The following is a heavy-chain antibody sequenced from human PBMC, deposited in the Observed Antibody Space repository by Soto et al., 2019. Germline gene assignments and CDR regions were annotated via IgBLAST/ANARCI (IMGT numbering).Heavy chain of an antibody. CDR1: GTIFSSYT. CDR2: IIPIIGET. V-gene: IGHV1-69*08. D-gene: IGHD1-26*01. Sequence: QVQLVQSGAEVKKPGSSVRVSCKASGTIFSSYTISWVRQAPGQVLEWMGRIIPIIGETNSEQKFQDRVTLTADKSSNTAYMELNSLRFEDTSVYYCARGFVGRMDDWGQGTTVTVSS. CDR3: ARGFVGRMDD. J-gene: IGHJ6*02.